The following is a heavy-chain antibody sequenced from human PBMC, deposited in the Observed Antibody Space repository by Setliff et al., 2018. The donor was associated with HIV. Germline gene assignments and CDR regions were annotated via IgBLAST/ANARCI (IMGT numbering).Heavy chain of an antibody. CDR2: MNPNSGNT. V-gene: IGHV1-8*02. J-gene: IGHJ5*02. D-gene: IGHD3-3*01. Sequence: ASVKVSCKASGYTFTSYDINWVRQATGQGLEWMGWMNPNSGNTGYAQKFQGRVTMTRNTSISTAYMELSSLRSEDTAVYYCVRGRYNFWSGYRWFDPWGQGTLVTVSS. CDR3: VRGRYNFWSGYRWFDP. CDR1: GYTFTSYD.